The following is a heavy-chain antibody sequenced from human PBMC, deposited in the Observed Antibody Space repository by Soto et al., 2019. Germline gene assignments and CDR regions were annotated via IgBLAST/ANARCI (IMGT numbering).Heavy chain of an antibody. CDR3: ARGQAYTMVRGVITLDWFDP. V-gene: IGHV4-34*01. Sequence: SETLSLTCPVYGGSFSGYYGGWVPPPPGKGLEWIGEINHSGSTNYNPSLKSRVTISVDTSKNQFSLKLSSVTAADTAVYYCARGQAYTMVRGVITLDWFDPWGQGTLVTVSS. CDR2: INHSGST. D-gene: IGHD3-10*01. CDR1: GGSFSGYY. J-gene: IGHJ5*02.